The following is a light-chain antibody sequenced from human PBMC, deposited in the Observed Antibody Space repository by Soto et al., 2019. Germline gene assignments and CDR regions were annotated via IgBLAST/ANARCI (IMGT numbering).Light chain of an antibody. CDR1: QSVSSTY. Sequence: EIVLTQSPGTLSLSPGERATLSCRASQSVSSTYLAWYQQKPGQAPRLLIYGASSRATGIPDRFSGSGSGTDFSLTISRLEPEGFAVYYCRRYDISPFPFGQGTRLEIK. CDR3: RRYDISPFP. V-gene: IGKV3-20*01. J-gene: IGKJ2*01. CDR2: GAS.